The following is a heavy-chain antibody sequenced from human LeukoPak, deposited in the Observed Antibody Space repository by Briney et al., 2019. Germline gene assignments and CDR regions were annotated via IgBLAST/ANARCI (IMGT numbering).Heavy chain of an antibody. V-gene: IGHV4-61*02. CDR2: IYTSGST. CDR3: ARASWSGYLIDY. CDR1: GDSISSGNYY. Sequence: PSQTLSLTCTVSGDSISSGNYYWSWIRQPAGKGLEWIGRIYTSGSTNYNPSLKSRVTMSVDTSKNQFSLKLSSVTAADTAVYYCARASWSGYLIDYWGQGTLVTVSS. D-gene: IGHD3-3*01. J-gene: IGHJ4*02.